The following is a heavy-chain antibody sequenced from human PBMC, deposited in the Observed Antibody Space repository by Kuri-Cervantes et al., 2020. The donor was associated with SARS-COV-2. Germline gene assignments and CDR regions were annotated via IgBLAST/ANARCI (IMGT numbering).Heavy chain of an antibody. V-gene: IGHV3-11*06. CDR3: ARHSPGGRGYTFGQSFDY. D-gene: IGHD5-12*01. CDR1: GFSFSDYY. CDR2: ISSSSAYR. J-gene: IGHJ4*02. Sequence: GESLKISCAASGFSFSDYYMSWIRQAPGKGLEWVSYISSSSAYRNYADSVQGRFTISRDNAKKSLHLQMNSLRAEDTAVYYCARHSPGGRGYTFGQSFDYWGQGVLVTDSS.